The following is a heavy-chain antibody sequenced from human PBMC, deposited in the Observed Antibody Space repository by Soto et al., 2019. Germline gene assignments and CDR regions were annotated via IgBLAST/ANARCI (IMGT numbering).Heavy chain of an antibody. J-gene: IGHJ5*01. CDR3: ARGAADTAMVDS. D-gene: IGHD5-18*01. V-gene: IGHV4-59*01. Sequence: TLSLTCTVSGGSIRSYYWTWIRQPPGKGLEWLGYIFYSGSTFYNPSLKSRVTISIHTSKSQFSLQLTSVTAADTAVYYCARGAADTAMVDSWGQGTLVTVSS. CDR1: GGSIRSYY. CDR2: IFYSGST.